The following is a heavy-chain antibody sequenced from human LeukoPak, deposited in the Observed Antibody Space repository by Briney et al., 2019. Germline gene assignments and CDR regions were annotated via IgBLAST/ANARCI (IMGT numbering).Heavy chain of an antibody. CDR3: ASGIVPDYYYYYMDA. D-gene: IGHD6-6*01. CDR1: GGSISSYY. CDR2: ISYSGST. J-gene: IGHJ6*03. Sequence: SETLSLTCTVSGGSISSYYWSWIRQPPGKGLGWIGYISYSGSTNYNPSLKSRVAISVDTSKSQFSLKLSSVTAADTAIYYCASGIVPDYYYYYMDAWGKGTTVTVSS. V-gene: IGHV4-59*01.